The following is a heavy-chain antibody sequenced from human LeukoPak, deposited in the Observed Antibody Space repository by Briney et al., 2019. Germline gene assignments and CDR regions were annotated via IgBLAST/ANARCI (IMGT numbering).Heavy chain of an antibody. CDR2: IYYSGST. V-gene: IGHV4-59*01. CDR1: GGSISSYY. CDR3: ARAALWFGELPKTVYYFDY. J-gene: IGHJ4*02. D-gene: IGHD3-10*01. Sequence: SETLSLTCTVSGGSISSYYWSWIRQPPGKGLEWIGYIYYSGSTNYNPSLKSRVTISVDTSKNQFSLKLGSVTAADTAVYYCARAALWFGELPKTVYYFDYWGQGTLVTVSS.